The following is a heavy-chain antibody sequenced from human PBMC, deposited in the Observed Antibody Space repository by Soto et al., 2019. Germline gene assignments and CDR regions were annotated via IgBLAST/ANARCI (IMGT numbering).Heavy chain of an antibody. CDR3: AKAFCSGGSCQNLFDY. CDR1: GFTFSSYV. Sequence: PGGSLRLSCTASGFTFSSYVMSWVRQAPGKGLEWVSAISGSGAYTYYADSVKGRFTISRDNSKNTFYLQMNSLRAEDTAVYYCAKAFCSGGSCQNLFDYWGQGTQVTVSS. J-gene: IGHJ4*02. CDR2: ISGSGAYT. V-gene: IGHV3-23*01. D-gene: IGHD2-15*01.